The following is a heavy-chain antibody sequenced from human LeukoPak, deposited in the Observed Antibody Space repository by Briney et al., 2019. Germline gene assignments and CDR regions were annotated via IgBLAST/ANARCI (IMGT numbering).Heavy chain of an antibody. CDR1: GFTFSSYD. CDR2: ISGGGGST. D-gene: IGHD3-10*01. CDR3: AKDNTWRFGEFPHMDV. V-gene: IGHV3-23*01. Sequence: GGSLRLSCAASGFTFSSYDMSWVRQAPGKGLKWVSAISGGGGSTNYADSVKGRFTISRDNAKNSLYLQMNSLRAEDTALYYCAKDNTWRFGEFPHMDVWGKGTTVTISS. J-gene: IGHJ6*03.